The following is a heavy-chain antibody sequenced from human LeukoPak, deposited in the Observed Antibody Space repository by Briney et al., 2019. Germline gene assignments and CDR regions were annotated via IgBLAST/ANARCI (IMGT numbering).Heavy chain of an antibody. CDR1: GYIFTGYY. Sequence: ASVKVSCKASGYIFTGYYLHWVRQAPGQGLEWMGWISAYNGNTNYAQKLQGRVTMTTDTSTSTAYMELRSLRSDDTAVYYCARARGEYSSSLDYYYYGMDVWGQGTTVTVSS. CDR3: ARARGEYSSSLDYYYYGMDV. CDR2: ISAYNGNT. V-gene: IGHV1-18*04. J-gene: IGHJ6*02. D-gene: IGHD6-13*01.